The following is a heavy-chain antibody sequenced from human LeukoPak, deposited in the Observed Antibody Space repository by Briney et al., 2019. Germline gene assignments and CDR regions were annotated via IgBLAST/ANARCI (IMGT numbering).Heavy chain of an antibody. Sequence: SQTLSLTCAISGDSVSSHSAAWHWLRQSPSRGLEWLGRTYYRSKWYNDYAVSVKSRITINPDTSKNQFSLQLNSVSPEDTAVYYCARDRRDYGDPDAFDIWGQGTMVTVSS. J-gene: IGHJ3*02. CDR2: TYYRSKWYN. D-gene: IGHD4-17*01. CDR1: GDSVSSHSAA. V-gene: IGHV6-1*01. CDR3: ARDRRDYGDPDAFDI.